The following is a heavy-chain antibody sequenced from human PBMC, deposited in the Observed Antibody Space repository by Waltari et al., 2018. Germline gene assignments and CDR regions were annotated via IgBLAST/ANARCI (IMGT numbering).Heavy chain of an antibody. CDR2: INPSGGST. CDR1: GYTFTTYY. D-gene: IGHD6-19*01. V-gene: IGHV1-46*01. CDR3: ARDGDHGSGWYGFCDY. Sequence: QVQLVQSGAEVRKPGASVKVSCKASGYTFTTYYMHWVRQAPGQGLEWMGMINPSGGSTSYAQKCQGRGTMTRDTSTSTVDMEVSSLRSEDTAVYFCARDGDHGSGWYGFCDYWGQGTLVTVSS. J-gene: IGHJ4*02.